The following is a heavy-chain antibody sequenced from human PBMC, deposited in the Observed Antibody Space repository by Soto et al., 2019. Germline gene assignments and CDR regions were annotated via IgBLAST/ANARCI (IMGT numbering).Heavy chain of an antibody. V-gene: IGHV3-48*01. D-gene: IGHD3-10*01. J-gene: IGHJ4*02. CDR3: AKEGGGSGSYYEYYFDY. CDR1: GFTFSSYS. Sequence: VQLVESGGALVQWGGSLRLSCAASGFTFSSYSVNWVRQAPGKGLEWVSYISSGSKTIYYADSVKGRFTVSRDNAKNTLYLQMNSLRAEDTAVYYCAKEGGGSGSYYEYYFDYWGQGTLVTVSS. CDR2: ISSGSKTI.